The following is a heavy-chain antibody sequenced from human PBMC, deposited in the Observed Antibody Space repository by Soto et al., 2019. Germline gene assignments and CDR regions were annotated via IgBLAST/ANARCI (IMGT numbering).Heavy chain of an antibody. Sequence: QVQLQESGPRLVKPSGTLSLTCAVSGASISSTNWWTWVRQPPGKGLECIGEIYHTGSTKYNPSLKSRVTISLDKSNNQCSLNLSSVTAADTAVYYCATLPPRIVVVVLPIPTWGQGTLVTVSS. J-gene: IGHJ4*02. D-gene: IGHD2-15*01. V-gene: IGHV4-4*02. CDR2: IYHTGST. CDR3: ATLPPRIVVVVLPIPT. CDR1: GASISSTNW.